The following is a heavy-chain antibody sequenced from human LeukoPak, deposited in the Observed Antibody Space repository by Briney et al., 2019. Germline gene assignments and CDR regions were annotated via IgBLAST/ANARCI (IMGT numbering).Heavy chain of an antibody. J-gene: IGHJ4*02. CDR3: ARVRGYFDWLHPFDY. CDR1: GFTFSDYY. CDR2: ISSSSSTI. Sequence: GGSLRLSCAASGFTFSDYYMSWIRQAPGKGLEWVSYISSSSSTIYYADSVKGRFTISRDNAKNSLYLQMNSLRAEDTAVYYCARVRGYFDWLHPFDYWGQGTLVTVSS. V-gene: IGHV3-11*01. D-gene: IGHD3-9*01.